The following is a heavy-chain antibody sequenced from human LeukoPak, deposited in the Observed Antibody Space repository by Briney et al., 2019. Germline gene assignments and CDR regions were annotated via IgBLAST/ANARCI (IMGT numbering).Heavy chain of an antibody. CDR1: GYTFTGYH. V-gene: IGHV1-2*06. J-gene: IGHJ1*01. CDR2: INPYSGDT. D-gene: IGHD2-15*01. CDR3: AITRDIVVVVAAPNFQH. Sequence: GASVKVSCKASGYTFTGYHIHWVRQAPGQGLEWMGRINPYSGDTNFAQKFQGRVTMTRDTSITTAYMDLSSLTPDDTAVYYCAITRDIVVVVAAPNFQHWGQGTLVTVSS.